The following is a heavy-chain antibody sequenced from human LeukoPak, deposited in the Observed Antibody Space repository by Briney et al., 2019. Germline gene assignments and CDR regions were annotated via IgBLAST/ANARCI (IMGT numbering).Heavy chain of an antibody. Sequence: QPGGSLRLSCAASGFTVSSNYMSWVRQAPGKGLEWVSVIYSGGSTYYADSVKGRFTISRDNSKNTLYLQMNSLRAEDTAVYYCARDQGSLNNYYGSGSLLGYWGQGTLVTVSS. V-gene: IGHV3-53*05. D-gene: IGHD3-10*01. CDR2: IYSGGST. CDR1: GFTVSSNY. CDR3: ARDQGSLNNYYGSGSLLGY. J-gene: IGHJ4*02.